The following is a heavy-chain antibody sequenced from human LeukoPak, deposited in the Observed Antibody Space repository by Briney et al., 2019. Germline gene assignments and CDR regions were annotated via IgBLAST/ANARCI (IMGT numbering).Heavy chain of an antibody. D-gene: IGHD4-17*01. Sequence: LPGGSLRLSCAASGFTFDDYAMHWVRQAPGKGLEWVSGISWNSGSIGYADSVKGRFTISRDNAKNSLYLQMNSLRAEDTALYYCAKDVSGDAYYYYGMDVWGQGTTVTVSS. J-gene: IGHJ6*02. CDR3: AKDVSGDAYYYYGMDV. V-gene: IGHV3-9*01. CDR2: ISWNSGSI. CDR1: GFTFDDYA.